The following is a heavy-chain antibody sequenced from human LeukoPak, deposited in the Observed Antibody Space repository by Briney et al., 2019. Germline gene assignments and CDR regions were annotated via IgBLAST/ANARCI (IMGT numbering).Heavy chain of an antibody. CDR1: GFTFSSYA. V-gene: IGHV3-23*01. CDR3: AKDVGDFDWLLPDY. D-gene: IGHD3-9*01. Sequence: TGGSLRLSCAASGFTFSSYAMSWVRQAPGKGLEWVSAIGGSGGSTYYADSVKGRFTISRDNSKNTLYLQMNSLRAEDTAVYYCAKDVGDFDWLLPDYWGQGTLVTVSS. J-gene: IGHJ4*02. CDR2: IGGSGGST.